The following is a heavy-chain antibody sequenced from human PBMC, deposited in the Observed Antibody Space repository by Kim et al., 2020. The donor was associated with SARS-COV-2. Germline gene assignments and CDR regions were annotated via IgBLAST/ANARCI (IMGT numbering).Heavy chain of an antibody. CDR3: ARDVEMATMGWVDYYYGRDV. CDR2: IYYSGST. J-gene: IGHJ6*02. D-gene: IGHD5-12*01. CDR1: GGSVSSGNYY. Sequence: SETLSLTCTVSGGSVSSGNYYWSWIRQPTGMGLEWIGYIYYSGSTNYNPSLKRRVTISIDTSKNQFPLKLRSVTAADTAVYYCARDVEMATMGWVDYYYGRDVGGQG. V-gene: IGHV4-61*01.